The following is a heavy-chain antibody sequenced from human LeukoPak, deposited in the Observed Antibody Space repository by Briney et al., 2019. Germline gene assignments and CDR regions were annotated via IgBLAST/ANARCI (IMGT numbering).Heavy chain of an antibody. CDR3: AKGHGGWPSDGLGMDV. CDR2: ISGSGGST. D-gene: IGHD6-19*01. V-gene: IGHV3-23*01. J-gene: IGHJ6*02. CDR1: GFIFNSHA. Sequence: GSLILSCAASGFIFNSHAMSGVRPAPGKGLEWVSGISGSGGSTYHAASVKGRFTISRDNPKNTLYLQMNSMRADDTAVYYCAKGHGGWPSDGLGMDVWGQGTTVTVSS.